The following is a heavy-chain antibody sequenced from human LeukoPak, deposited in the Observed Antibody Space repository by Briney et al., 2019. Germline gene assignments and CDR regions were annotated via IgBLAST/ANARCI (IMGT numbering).Heavy chain of an antibody. CDR2: IKSDGSGP. CDR1: GFTFSSFW. Sequence: HPGGSLRLSCAASGFTFSSFWMQWVRQAPGKGLVWVSRIKSDGSGPTYADSVQGRLTISRDNAKNTLYLQMNSLRAEDTAVYYCARDGDWVGGTIDYWGQGTLVTVSS. V-gene: IGHV3-74*01. D-gene: IGHD1-26*01. J-gene: IGHJ4*02. CDR3: ARDGDWVGGTIDY.